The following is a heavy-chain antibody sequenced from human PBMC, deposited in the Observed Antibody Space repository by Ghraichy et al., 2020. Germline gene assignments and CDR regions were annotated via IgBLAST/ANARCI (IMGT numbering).Heavy chain of an antibody. CDR3: ARDGYSSSLLFDP. Sequence: GESLNISCAASGFTFSSYSMNWVRQAPGKGLEWVSSISSSSSYIYYADSVKGRFTISRDNAKNSLYLQMNSLRAEDTAVYYCARDGYSSSLLFDPWGQGTLVTVSS. V-gene: IGHV3-21*01. CDR2: ISSSSSYI. D-gene: IGHD6-13*01. CDR1: GFTFSSYS. J-gene: IGHJ5*02.